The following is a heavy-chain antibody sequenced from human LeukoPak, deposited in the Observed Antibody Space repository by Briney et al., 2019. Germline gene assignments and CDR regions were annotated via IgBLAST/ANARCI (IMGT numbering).Heavy chain of an antibody. J-gene: IGHJ4*02. Sequence: SGGSLRLSCAAFGFTFSSYWMIGVPQAPGKGLEWVANLKQDGSEKYYVDSVKGRFTISRDNAKNSLYLQMNSLRAEDTAVYYCAKDPDCTSGICYTFFDYWGQGTLVTVSS. V-gene: IGHV3-7*03. CDR2: LKQDGSEK. CDR1: GFTFSSYW. CDR3: AKDPDCTSGICYTFFDY. D-gene: IGHD2-8*01.